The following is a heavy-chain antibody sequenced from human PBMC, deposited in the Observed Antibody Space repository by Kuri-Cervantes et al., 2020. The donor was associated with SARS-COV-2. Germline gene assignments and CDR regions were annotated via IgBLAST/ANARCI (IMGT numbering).Heavy chain of an antibody. Sequence: GGSLRLSCKASGGTFSSYAISWVRQAPGQGLEWMGGIIPIFGTANYAQKFQGRVTITADESTSTAYMELSSLRSEDTAVYYCARVPVKLGIEVYYYYYGMDVWGQGTTVTVSS. D-gene: IGHD7-27*01. CDR2: IIPIFGTA. V-gene: IGHV1-69*01. J-gene: IGHJ6*02. CDR1: GGTFSSYA. CDR3: ARVPVKLGIEVYYYYYGMDV.